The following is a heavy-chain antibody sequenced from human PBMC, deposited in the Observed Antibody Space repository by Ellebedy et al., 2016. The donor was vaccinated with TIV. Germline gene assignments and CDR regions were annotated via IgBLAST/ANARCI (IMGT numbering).Heavy chain of an antibody. J-gene: IGHJ4*02. Sequence: GESLKISCAASGFTFSGYYMSWFRQAPGKGLEWVSYISSSGSTIYYAYSVRGRVTISRDNARNSLYLQMNSLGVEDTAVYYCARRLKESSANAFDYWGQGTLVTVSS. D-gene: IGHD2-2*01. CDR3: ARRLKESSANAFDY. CDR2: ISSSGSTI. CDR1: GFTFSGYY. V-gene: IGHV3-11*04.